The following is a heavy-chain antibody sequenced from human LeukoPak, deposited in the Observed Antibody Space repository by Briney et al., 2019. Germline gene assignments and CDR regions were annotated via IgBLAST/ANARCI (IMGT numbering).Heavy chain of an antibody. Sequence: GGSLRLSCAASGFTFRNYAMSWVRQAPGKGLEWVSGISAGGTNTYYAASVKGRFTISRDNSKNTLFVQMNSLRGEDTAVYFCARNSLGYCSGDNCYSSWYFDLWGRGNLVTVSS. CDR3: ARNSLGYCSGDNCYSSWYFDL. J-gene: IGHJ2*01. D-gene: IGHD2-15*01. CDR2: ISAGGTNT. V-gene: IGHV3-23*01. CDR1: GFTFRNYA.